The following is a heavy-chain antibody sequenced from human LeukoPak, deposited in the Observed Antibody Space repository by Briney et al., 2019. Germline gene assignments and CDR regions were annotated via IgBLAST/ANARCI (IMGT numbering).Heavy chain of an antibody. CDR2: ISGSGGGK. Sequence: GGSLRLSCAASGFTFSTYAMNWVRQAPGKGLEWVSGISGSGGGKFYADSVKGRFTISRDKSKSTLYLQMNSLKAEDAAVYYCAKDNADYPIYYFDSWGQGTLVIVSS. CDR1: GFTFSTYA. J-gene: IGHJ4*02. D-gene: IGHD3-16*01. CDR3: AKDNADYPIYYFDS. V-gene: IGHV3-23*01.